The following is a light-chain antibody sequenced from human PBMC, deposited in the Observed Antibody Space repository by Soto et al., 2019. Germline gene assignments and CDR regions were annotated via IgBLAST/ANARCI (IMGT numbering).Light chain of an antibody. Sequence: IVLTQSPGTLSLSPGERATLSCSASQSVSSSYLAWYQQKPGQAPRLLIYGASSRATGIPDRFSGSGSGTDFTLTISRLEPEDFAVYYCQHYGSSSSTFGQGTKVEIK. CDR1: QSVSSSY. V-gene: IGKV3-20*01. J-gene: IGKJ1*01. CDR2: GAS. CDR3: QHYGSSSST.